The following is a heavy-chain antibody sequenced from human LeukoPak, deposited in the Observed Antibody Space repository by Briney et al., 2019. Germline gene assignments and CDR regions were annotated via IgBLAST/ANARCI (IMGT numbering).Heavy chain of an antibody. CDR1: GFTFSSYA. CDR3: AKDRGGGDYVPYYFDY. V-gene: IGHV3-23*01. Sequence: VGSLRLSCAASGFTFSSYAMSWVRQAPGKGLGWVSAISGSGGSTYYADSVKGRFTISRDNSKNTLYLQMNSLRAEDTAVYYCAKDRGGGDYVPYYFDYWGQGTLVTVSS. J-gene: IGHJ4*02. D-gene: IGHD4-17*01. CDR2: ISGSGGST.